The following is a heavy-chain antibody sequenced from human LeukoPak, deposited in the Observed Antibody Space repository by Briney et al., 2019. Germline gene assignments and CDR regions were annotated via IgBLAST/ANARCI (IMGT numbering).Heavy chain of an antibody. CDR1: GFIFNNHA. CDR2: VSSDKITT. D-gene: IGHD1-14*01. Sequence: GGSLRLSCAASGFIFNNHAFHWVRQAPGKGLEWVSYVSSDKITTYYADSVKGRFTISRDSSKNMVFLQMNSLRPEDTAVYFCARGFNDQYTTDYWGQGTLVTVSS. J-gene: IGHJ4*02. V-gene: IGHV3-30-3*01. CDR3: ARGFNDQYTTDY.